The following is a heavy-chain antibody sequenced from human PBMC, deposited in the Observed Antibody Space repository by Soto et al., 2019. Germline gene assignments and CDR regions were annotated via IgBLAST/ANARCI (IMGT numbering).Heavy chain of an antibody. CDR1: GYTFTNYD. Sequence: ASVKVSCKTSGYTFTNYDINWVRQATGQGLEWIGWMNPNSGETGYAQKFQGRVTMTRSASLSTAYLELSSLRSEDKAVYYCARVAVAARPRWYNWFDPWGQGTLVTVSS. D-gene: IGHD2-15*01. V-gene: IGHV1-8*01. CDR3: ARVAVAARPRWYNWFDP. J-gene: IGHJ5*02. CDR2: MNPNSGET.